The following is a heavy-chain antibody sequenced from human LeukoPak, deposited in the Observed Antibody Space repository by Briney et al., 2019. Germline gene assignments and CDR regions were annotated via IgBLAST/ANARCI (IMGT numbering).Heavy chain of an antibody. CDR2: VYYSGST. Sequence: SETLSLTCTVSGGSISSSSYYWGWIRQPPGKGLEWIGSVYYSGSTYYNPSLKSRVTISVDTSKNQFSLKLSSVTAADTAVYYCARDGSWGALADAFDIWGQGTMVTVSS. J-gene: IGHJ3*02. V-gene: IGHV4-39*07. CDR1: GGSISSSSYY. D-gene: IGHD2-2*03. CDR3: ARDGSWGALADAFDI.